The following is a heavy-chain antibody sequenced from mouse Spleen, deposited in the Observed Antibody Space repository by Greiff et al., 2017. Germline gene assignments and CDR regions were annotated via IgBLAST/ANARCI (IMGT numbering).Heavy chain of an antibody. J-gene: IGHJ3*01. CDR1: GYSITSGYY. CDR2: ISYDGSN. CDR3: ATIYDGSEAY. D-gene: IGHD2-3*01. Sequence: EVQLVESGPGLVKPSQSLSLTCSVTGYSITSGYYWNWIRQFPGNKLEWMGYISYDGSNNYNPSLKNRISITRDTSKNQFFLKLNSVTTEDTATYYCATIYDGSEAYWGQGTLVTVSA. V-gene: IGHV3-6*01.